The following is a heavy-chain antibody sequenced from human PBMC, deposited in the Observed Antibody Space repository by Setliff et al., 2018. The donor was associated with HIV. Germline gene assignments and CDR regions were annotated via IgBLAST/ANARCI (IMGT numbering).Heavy chain of an antibody. J-gene: IGHJ1*01. CDR2: ISGSSSSRTSYK. D-gene: IGHD6-6*01. Sequence: PGGSLRLSCAAPGFTFSSYAMSWVRQAPGKGLEWVSSISGSSSSRTSYKYYADSVKGRFTISRDIAKISLYLQMNSLRAEDTAVYYCARDPAPSSSASYFQHWGQGTPVTVSS. V-gene: IGHV3-21*04. CDR3: ARDPAPSSSASYFQH. CDR1: GFTFSSYA.